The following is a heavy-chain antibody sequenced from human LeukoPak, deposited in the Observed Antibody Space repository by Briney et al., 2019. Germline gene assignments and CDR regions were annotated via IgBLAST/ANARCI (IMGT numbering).Heavy chain of an antibody. CDR3: ARVGKNGWDFDH. D-gene: IGHD1-26*01. Sequence: ETLSLTCTVSGGSISSSSYYWGWIRQAPGKGLEWVANIIEDGALRYYVDSVKGRFTISRDNTKKSLYLQMNSLRAEDTAVYYCARVGKNGWDFDHWGQGTLVTVSS. V-gene: IGHV3-7*01. CDR2: IIEDGALR. CDR1: GGSISSSSYY. J-gene: IGHJ4*02.